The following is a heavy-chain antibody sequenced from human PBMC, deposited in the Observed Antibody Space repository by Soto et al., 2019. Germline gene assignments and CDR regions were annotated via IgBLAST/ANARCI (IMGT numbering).Heavy chain of an antibody. D-gene: IGHD3-3*01. J-gene: IGHJ6*02. CDR3: AKDRGYYDFWSGYYGPQSMDV. Sequence: PGGSLRLSCAASGFTFSSYAMGWVRQAPGKGLEWVSAISGSGGSTYYADSVKGRFTISRDNSKNTLYLQMNSLRAEDTAVYYCAKDRGYYDFWSGYYGPQSMDVWGQGTTVTVSS. CDR1: GFTFSSYA. CDR2: ISGSGGST. V-gene: IGHV3-23*01.